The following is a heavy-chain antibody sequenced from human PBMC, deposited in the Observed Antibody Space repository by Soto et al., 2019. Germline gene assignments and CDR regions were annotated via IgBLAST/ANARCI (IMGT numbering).Heavy chain of an antibody. D-gene: IGHD2-15*01. CDR1: GFTFGIYS. CDR2: INGSSSTM. J-gene: IGHJ5*02. Sequence: EVQLVESGGGLVQRGGSLRLSCAASGFTFGIYSMNWVRQAPGKGLEWISYINGSSSTMYYADSVKVRFIISRDNADKSLYLQMNSLRDADTAVYYCARGDRFRCSGDRCFSDGLFLSWGQGTLVTVSS. V-gene: IGHV3-48*02. CDR3: ARGDRFRCSGDRCFSDGLFLS.